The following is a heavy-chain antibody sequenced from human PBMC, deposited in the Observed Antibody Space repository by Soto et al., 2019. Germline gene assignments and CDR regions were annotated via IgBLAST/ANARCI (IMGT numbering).Heavy chain of an antibody. D-gene: IGHD1-20*01. V-gene: IGHV1-3*01. CDR1: GYTFTSYA. J-gene: IGHJ5*02. CDR3: ARGEAGYNWNPWFDP. CDR2: INAGNGNT. Sequence: ASVKVSCKASGYTFTSYAMHWVRQAPGQRLEWMGWINAGNGNTKYSQEFQGRVTITRDTSASTAYMELSSLRSEDTAVYYCARGEAGYNWNPWFDPWGQGTLVTVSS.